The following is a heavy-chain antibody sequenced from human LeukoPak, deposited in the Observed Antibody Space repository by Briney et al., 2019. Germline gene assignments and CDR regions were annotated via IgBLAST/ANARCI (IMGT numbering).Heavy chain of an antibody. CDR1: GSSFTSYW. V-gene: IGHV5-51*01. Sequence: GASLNISCTGSGSSFTSYWIGWVRPMPGKGLEWRGIIYYGDSDTRYSPSFQGQVTISAAKSISTAYLQWSSMTASATAMYYCARQGLLFSGYFDFGGEGTLVTVSS. D-gene: IGHD2-21*02. CDR3: ARQGLLFSGYFDF. J-gene: IGHJ4*02. CDR2: IYYGDSDT.